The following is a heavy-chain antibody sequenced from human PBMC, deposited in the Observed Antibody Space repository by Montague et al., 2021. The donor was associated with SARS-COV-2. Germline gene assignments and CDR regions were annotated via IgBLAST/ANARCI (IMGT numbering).Heavy chain of an antibody. CDR1: GGSIGNSHYY. CDR2: IYFNGHS. D-gene: IGHD2-2*01. J-gene: IGHJ3*02. V-gene: IGHV4-39*01. CDR3: ARQPPYQTGALDI. Sequence: SETLSLTCTVSGGSIGNSHYYCAWIRQPPGKGLEWIGSIYFNGHSYYNPSLKNRASISLDMSKNQYYLKLNSVAAADTAVYYCARQPPYQTGALDIWGQGTMVTVSS.